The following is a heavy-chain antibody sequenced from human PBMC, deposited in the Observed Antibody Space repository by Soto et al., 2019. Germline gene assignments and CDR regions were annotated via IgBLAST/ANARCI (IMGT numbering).Heavy chain of an antibody. CDR1: GFTFSSYG. CDR2: IWYDGSNK. V-gene: IGHV3-33*01. J-gene: IGHJ6*02. Sequence: GGSLRLSCAASGFTFSSYGMHWARQAPGKGLEWVAVIWYDGSNKYYADSVKGRFTISRDNSKNTLYLQMNSLRAEDTAVYYCARAHQDWDGMDVWGQVTTVTVSS. D-gene: IGHD2-15*01. CDR3: ARAHQDWDGMDV.